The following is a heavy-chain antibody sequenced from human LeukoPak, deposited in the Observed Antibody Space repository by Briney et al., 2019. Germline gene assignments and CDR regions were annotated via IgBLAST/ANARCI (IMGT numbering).Heavy chain of an antibody. CDR3: AGGSGWLIDY. D-gene: IGHD3-3*01. CDR1: GFTFSSYW. Sequence: GGSLRLSCAASGFTFSSYWMNWVRQAPDKGLEWVANIKQDGSEKNYVDSVKGRFTISRDNAKNSLFLQMNSLRAEDTAVYYCAGGSGWLIDYWGQGALITVSS. J-gene: IGHJ4*02. V-gene: IGHV3-7*01. CDR2: IKQDGSEK.